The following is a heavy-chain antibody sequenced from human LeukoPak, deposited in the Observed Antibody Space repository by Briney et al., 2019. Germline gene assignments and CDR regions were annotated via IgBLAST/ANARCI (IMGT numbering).Heavy chain of an antibody. Sequence: ASVKVSCKASGFTFTGYYVHWVRQAPGQGLEWMGWVNPNSGVTNYAQKFQGRVTMTRDTSISTAYMELSSLRSDDTAVYYCARVGAYGSGSYLVYWSQGSLVTVSS. CDR1: GFTFTGYY. J-gene: IGHJ4*02. CDR3: ARVGAYGSGSYLVY. CDR2: VNPNSGVT. D-gene: IGHD3-10*01. V-gene: IGHV1-2*02.